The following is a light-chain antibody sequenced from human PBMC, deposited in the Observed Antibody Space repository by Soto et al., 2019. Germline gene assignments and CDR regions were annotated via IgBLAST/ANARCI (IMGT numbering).Light chain of an antibody. CDR2: DAV. Sequence: EIVLTQSPGTLSLSPGDRATLSCRASRTVSGNYLAWYQQRPNQAPRLLIFDAVRRAACIPDRFSGSGSGTDFTLTISRLEPEDFAVYFCQYFGTSPVIVFGGGTKVDMK. V-gene: IGKV3-20*01. CDR3: QYFGTSPVIV. J-gene: IGKJ4*01. CDR1: RTVSGNY.